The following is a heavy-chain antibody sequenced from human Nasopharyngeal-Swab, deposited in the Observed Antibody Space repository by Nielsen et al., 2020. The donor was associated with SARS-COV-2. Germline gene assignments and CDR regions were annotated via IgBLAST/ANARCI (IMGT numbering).Heavy chain of an antibody. V-gene: IGHV4-34*01. CDR2: INHSGST. Sequence: LRLSCAVYGGSFSGYYWSWIRQPPGKGLEWIGEINHSGSTNYNPSLKSRVTISVDTSKNQFSLKLSSVTAADTAVYYCSAAGGNYWGQGTLVTVSS. CDR1: GGSFSGYY. D-gene: IGHD6-13*01. J-gene: IGHJ4*02. CDR3: SAAGGNY.